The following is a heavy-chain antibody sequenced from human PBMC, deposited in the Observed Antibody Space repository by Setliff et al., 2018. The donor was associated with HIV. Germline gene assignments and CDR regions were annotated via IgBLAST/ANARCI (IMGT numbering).Heavy chain of an antibody. CDR1: GGSISRSSYY. CDR2: IYYSGST. Sequence: SETLSLTCTVSGGSISRSSYYWGWIRQPPGKGLEWIGSIYYSGSTYYNPSLKSRVTISVDTSKNKVSLKLSSVTAADTAVYYCASRVLGYCRSTSCLNWFDPWGQGTLVTVSS. J-gene: IGHJ5*02. CDR3: ASRVLGYCRSTSCLNWFDP. D-gene: IGHD2-2*01. V-gene: IGHV4-39*01.